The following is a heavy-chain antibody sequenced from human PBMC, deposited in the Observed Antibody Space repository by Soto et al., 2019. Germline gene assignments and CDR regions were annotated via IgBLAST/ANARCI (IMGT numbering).Heavy chain of an antibody. CDR2: IYYSGST. V-gene: IGHV4-39*01. Sequence: LSLTCTVSGGSISSDSHHWGWIRQPPGKGLEWIGSIYYSGSTYYNPSLKSRVTISVDTSKNQFSLKLSSVTAAATAVYYCARNKTQDDYYDGMDVWGQWTTVTVSS. CDR3: ARNKTQDDYYDGMDV. CDR1: GGSISSDSHH. J-gene: IGHJ6*02.